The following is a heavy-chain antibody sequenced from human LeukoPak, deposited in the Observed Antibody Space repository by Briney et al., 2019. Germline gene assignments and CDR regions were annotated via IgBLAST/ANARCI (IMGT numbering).Heavy chain of an antibody. D-gene: IGHD3-22*01. J-gene: IGHJ4*02. CDR2: INAGNGNT. V-gene: IGHV1-3*01. Sequence: GASVKVSCKASGYTFTIYAMHWVRQAPGQRLEWMGWINAGNGNTKYSQKFQGRVTITRDTSASTAYMELSSLRSEDTAVYYCARGTYYYDSSGHLDYWGQGTLVTVSS. CDR3: ARGTYYYDSSGHLDY. CDR1: GYTFTIYA.